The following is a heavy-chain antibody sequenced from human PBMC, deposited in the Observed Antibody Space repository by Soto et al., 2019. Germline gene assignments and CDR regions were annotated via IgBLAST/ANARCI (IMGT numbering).Heavy chain of an antibody. CDR1: GFTFSSYW. CDR2: INSDGSTT. D-gene: IGHD6-13*01. V-gene: IGHV3-74*01. Sequence: EVQLVESGGGLVQPGGSLRLSCAASGFTFSSYWMHWVRQAPGKGLVWVSRINSDGSTTTYAESVKGRFTISRDNAKNTLYLQMNSRRVEDTAVYYCAKDRAYSTQAVPVGWFDPWGQGTLVTVSS. J-gene: IGHJ5*02. CDR3: AKDRAYSTQAVPVGWFDP.